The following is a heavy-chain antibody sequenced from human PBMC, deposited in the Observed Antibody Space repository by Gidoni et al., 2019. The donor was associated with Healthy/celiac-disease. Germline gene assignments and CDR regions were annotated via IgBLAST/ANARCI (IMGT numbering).Heavy chain of an antibody. Sequence: QVQLVESGGGVVQPGRSLRLSCAASGVTFSSYAMHCVRQAPGQGLEWVAVISYDGSNKYYADSVKGRFTISRDNSKNTLYLQMNSLRAEDTAVYYCARDLSYRPLYYFDYWGQGTLVTVSS. CDR2: ISYDGSNK. CDR3: ARDLSYRPLYYFDY. J-gene: IGHJ4*02. D-gene: IGHD1-26*01. V-gene: IGHV3-30-3*01. CDR1: GVTFSSYA.